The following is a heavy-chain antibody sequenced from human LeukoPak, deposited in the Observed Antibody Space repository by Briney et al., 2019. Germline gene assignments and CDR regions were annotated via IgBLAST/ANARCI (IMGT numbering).Heavy chain of an antibody. CDR3: APYDFWSGPATPGWFDP. Sequence: GGSLRLSCAASGFTFSSYAMSWVRQAPGKGLEWVSAISGSGGSTYYADSVKGRFTISRDNSKNTLYLQMNSLRAEDTAVYSCAPYDFWSGPATPGWFDPWGQGTLVTVSS. CDR2: ISGSGGST. D-gene: IGHD3-3*01. J-gene: IGHJ5*02. V-gene: IGHV3-23*01. CDR1: GFTFSSYA.